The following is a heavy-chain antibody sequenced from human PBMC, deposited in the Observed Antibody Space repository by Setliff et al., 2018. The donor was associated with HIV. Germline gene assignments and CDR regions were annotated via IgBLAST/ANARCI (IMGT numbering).Heavy chain of an antibody. Sequence: SETLSLTCAVYGESFSAYSWSWSRQPPGKGLEWIGEINHSGSTNYNPSLKMRVAISVDTSTNQFSLKLNSVTAADTAVYYCTVYNTVSSKDHYWGQGTPVTVSS. J-gene: IGHJ4*02. D-gene: IGHD1-20*01. V-gene: IGHV4-34*01. CDR1: GESFSAYS. CDR2: INHSGST. CDR3: TVYNTVSSKDHY.